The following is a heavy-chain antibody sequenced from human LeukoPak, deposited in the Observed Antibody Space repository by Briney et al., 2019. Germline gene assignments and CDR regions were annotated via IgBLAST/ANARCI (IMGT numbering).Heavy chain of an antibody. V-gene: IGHV4-59*01. CDR2: TSYSVRS. CDR3: ASYQRGDAFDI. CDR1: GGSISSYY. Sequence: SETLSLTCTVSGGSISSYYWSWVRQPPGKGLEWVGYTSYSVRSTYNPSLKSRATISIDTSKNQFSLNLISVTAADTAMYYCASYQRGDAFDIWGQGTMVTVSS. D-gene: IGHD3-16*02. J-gene: IGHJ3*02.